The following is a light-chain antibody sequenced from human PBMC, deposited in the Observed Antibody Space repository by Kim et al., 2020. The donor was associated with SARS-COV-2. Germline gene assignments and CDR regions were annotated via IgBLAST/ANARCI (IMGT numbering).Light chain of an antibody. V-gene: IGKV1D-12*01. CDR3: QQASSYPIT. J-gene: IGKJ5*01. CDR2: GIS. CDR1: QVISRW. Sequence: DIQMTQSPPSVSASVGDRVTITCRASQVISRWLTWYQQKPGKAPKPLIYGISTLQSGVPSRFSGSGSGTDFTLTISSLQPEDFATYFCQQASSYPITFGQGTRLEIK.